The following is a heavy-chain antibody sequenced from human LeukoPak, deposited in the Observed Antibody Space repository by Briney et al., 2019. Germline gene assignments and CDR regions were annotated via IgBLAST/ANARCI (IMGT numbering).Heavy chain of an antibody. CDR1: GFTFSSYE. J-gene: IGHJ4*02. D-gene: IGHD3-9*01. Sequence: PGGSLRLSCAAPGFTFSSYEMNWVRQAPGKGLEWVSYISSSGSTIYYADSVKGRFTISRDNAKNSLYLQMNSLRAEDTAVYYCARVYYDILTGYPYFDYWGQGTLVTVSS. CDR2: ISSSGSTI. V-gene: IGHV3-48*03. CDR3: ARVYYDILTGYPYFDY.